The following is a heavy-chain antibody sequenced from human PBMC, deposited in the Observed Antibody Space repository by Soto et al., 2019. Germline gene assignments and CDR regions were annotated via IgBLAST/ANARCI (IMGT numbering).Heavy chain of an antibody. D-gene: IGHD2-8*02. V-gene: IGHV1-69*02. J-gene: IGHJ6*03. CDR2: IIPIVGLT. CDR1: GGSLSSYP. Sequence: QVQLLQSGSEVKKPGSSVKVSCRASGGSLSSYPVTWVRQAPGQGLEWMGRIIPIVGLTNYAQKFQGRVTITAEKSTSTAYMEVSSLRSDDTAVYYCARPTGGHDAGGNYMDVWGKGTTVIVSS. CDR3: ARPTGGHDAGGNYMDV.